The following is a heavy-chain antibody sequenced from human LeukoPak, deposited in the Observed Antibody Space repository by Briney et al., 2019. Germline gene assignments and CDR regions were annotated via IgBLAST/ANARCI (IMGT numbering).Heavy chain of an antibody. CDR2: INSDGSST. J-gene: IGHJ4*02. CDR3: ARDRGSGWYYFDY. Sequence: GGSLRLSCAASGSAFSSYAMSWVRQAPGKGLVWVSRINSDGSSTTYADSVKGRFTISRDNAKNTLYLQMNSLRAEDTAVYYCARDRGSGWYYFDYWGQGTLVTVSS. V-gene: IGHV3-74*01. D-gene: IGHD6-19*01. CDR1: GSAFSSYA.